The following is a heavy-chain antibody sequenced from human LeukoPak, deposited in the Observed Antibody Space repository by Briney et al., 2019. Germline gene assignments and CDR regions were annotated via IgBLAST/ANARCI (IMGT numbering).Heavy chain of an antibody. CDR1: GYSFTSYW. Sequence: GESLRISWKGSGYSFTSYWIGWVRQMPGKGLEWMGIIYPGDSDTRYSPSFQGQVTISADKSISTAYLQWSSLKASDTAMYYCARLQQPGIAVAGPPDYWGQGTLVTVSS. V-gene: IGHV5-51*01. D-gene: IGHD6-19*01. CDR3: ARLQQPGIAVAGPPDY. CDR2: IYPGDSDT. J-gene: IGHJ4*02.